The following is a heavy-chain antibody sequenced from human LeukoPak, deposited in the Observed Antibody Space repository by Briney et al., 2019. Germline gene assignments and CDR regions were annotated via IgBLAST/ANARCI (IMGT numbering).Heavy chain of an antibody. CDR2: IYHSGST. D-gene: IGHD3-22*01. CDR3: ARGTYYYDSSGYYYRTKQYYFDY. V-gene: IGHV4-38-2*02. CDR1: GYSISSGFY. Sequence: PSETLSLTCTVSGYSISSGFYWGWIRQSPGKGLEWIGSIYHSGSTYHNPSLKSRVTISVDTSKNQFSLKLSSVTAADTAVYYCARGTYYYDSSGYYYRTKQYYFDYWGQGTLVTVSS. J-gene: IGHJ4*02.